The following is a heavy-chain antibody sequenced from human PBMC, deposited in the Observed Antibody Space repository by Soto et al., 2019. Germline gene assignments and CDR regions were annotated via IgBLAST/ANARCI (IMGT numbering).Heavy chain of an antibody. Sequence: EVQLVESGGGLVQPGGSLRLSCAASGFTFSSYWMSWVRQAPGKGLEWVANIKEDGSEKYYVDSVKGRFTISRDNTKNSLYVQMNSLRAEDTAVYYCARGIMIFGGGSWFDPWGQGTVVTVSS. CDR3: ARGIMIFGGGSWFDP. CDR1: GFTFSSYW. V-gene: IGHV3-7*05. D-gene: IGHD3-3*01. CDR2: IKEDGSEK. J-gene: IGHJ5*02.